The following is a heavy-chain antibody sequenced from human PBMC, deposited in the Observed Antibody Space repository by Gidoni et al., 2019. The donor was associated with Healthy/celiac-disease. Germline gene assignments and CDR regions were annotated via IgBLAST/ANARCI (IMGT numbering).Heavy chain of an antibody. CDR1: GFTVSSNY. Sequence: EVQLVESGGGLVQPGGSLRLSCAASGFTVSSNYMSWVRQAPGKGLEWVSVIYSGGSTYYADSVKRRFTISRDNSKHTLYLQMNSLRAEDTAVYYCARDDYYGSGYLNYWGQGTLVTVSS. CDR3: ARDDYYGSGYLNY. V-gene: IGHV3-66*02. J-gene: IGHJ4*02. D-gene: IGHD3-10*01. CDR2: IYSGGST.